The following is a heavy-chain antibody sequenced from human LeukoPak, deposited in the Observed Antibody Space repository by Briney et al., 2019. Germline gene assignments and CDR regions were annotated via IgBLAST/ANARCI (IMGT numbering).Heavy chain of an antibody. CDR2: INPSGGST. Sequence: ASVKVSYKASGYTFTSYYMHWVRQAPGQGLEWMGIINPSGGSTSYAQKFQGRVTMTRDTSTSTVYMELSSLRSEDTAVYYCARVAIFGVVTLDAFDIWGQGTMVTVSS. J-gene: IGHJ3*02. CDR3: ARVAIFGVVTLDAFDI. D-gene: IGHD3-3*01. V-gene: IGHV1-46*01. CDR1: GYTFTSYY.